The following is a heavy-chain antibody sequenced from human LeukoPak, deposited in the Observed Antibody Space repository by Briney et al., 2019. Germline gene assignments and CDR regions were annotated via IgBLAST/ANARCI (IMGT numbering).Heavy chain of an antibody. CDR3: ARGRGASGY. V-gene: IGHV4-34*01. CDR2: INHSGST. D-gene: IGHD3-10*01. J-gene: IGHJ4*02. Sequence: SETLSLTCAAYGGSFSGYYWSWIRQPPGKGLEWIGEINHSGSTNYNPSLKSRVTISVDTSKNQFSLKLSSVTAADTAVYYCARGRGASGYWGQGTLVTVSS. CDR1: GGSFSGYY.